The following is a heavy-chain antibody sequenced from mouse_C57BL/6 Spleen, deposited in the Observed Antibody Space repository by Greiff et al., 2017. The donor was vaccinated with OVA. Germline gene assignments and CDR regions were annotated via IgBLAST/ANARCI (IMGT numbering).Heavy chain of an antibody. J-gene: IGHJ3*01. V-gene: IGHV1-7*01. CDR3: ARGDYDVGFAY. CDR1: GYTFTSYW. D-gene: IGHD2-4*01. CDR2: INPSSGYT. Sequence: QVHVKQSGAELAKPGASVKLSCKASGYTFTSYWMHWVKQRPGQGLEWIGYINPSSGYTKYNQKFKDKATLTADKSSSTAYMQLSSLTYEDSAVYYCARGDYDVGFAYWGQGTLVTVSA.